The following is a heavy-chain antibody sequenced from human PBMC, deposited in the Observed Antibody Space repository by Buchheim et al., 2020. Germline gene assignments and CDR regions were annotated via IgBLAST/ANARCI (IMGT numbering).Heavy chain of an antibody. V-gene: IGHV3-49*03. CDR2: IRSNTYGGTT. CDR1: GFTFGDYA. Sequence: EVQLVESGGGLVQPGRSLRLSCTASGFTFGDYAVTWFRQAPGKGLEWVGFIRSNTYGGTTAYAASVQGRFIISRDDSKSIAYLQMNSLKTEDTAVYYCSRVPVPYTTWERAEGPDYWGQGTL. D-gene: IGHD1-26*01. CDR3: SRVPVPYTTWERAEGPDY. J-gene: IGHJ4*02.